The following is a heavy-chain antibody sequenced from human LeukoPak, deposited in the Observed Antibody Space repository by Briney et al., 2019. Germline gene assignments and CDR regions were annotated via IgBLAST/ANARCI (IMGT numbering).Heavy chain of an antibody. CDR3: AKEGGYYCDY. CDR2: IRYDGSNK. D-gene: IGHD3-16*01. V-gene: IGHV3-30*02. Sequence: GGSLRLSCAASGFTFSSYGMHWVRQAPGKGLEWVAFIRYDGSNKYYADSLKGRFTISRDNSKNTLYLQMNSLRPEDTAVYYCAKEGGYYCDYWGQGTPVTVSS. CDR1: GFTFSSYG. J-gene: IGHJ4*02.